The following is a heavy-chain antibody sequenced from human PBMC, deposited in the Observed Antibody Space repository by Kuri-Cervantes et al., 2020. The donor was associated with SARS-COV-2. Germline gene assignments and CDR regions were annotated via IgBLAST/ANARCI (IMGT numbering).Heavy chain of an antibody. CDR3: VRDGGTSNWFDP. J-gene: IGHJ5*02. D-gene: IGHD3-16*01. CDR1: GGTFSSYA. V-gene: IGHV1-69*10. CDR2: IIPILGIA. Sequence: SVKVSCKASGGTFSSYAISWVRQAPGQGLEWMGGIIPILGIANYAQKFQGRVTMTRDTSTSTVYMELSSLRSEDTAVYYCVRDGGTSNWFDPWGQGTLVTVSS.